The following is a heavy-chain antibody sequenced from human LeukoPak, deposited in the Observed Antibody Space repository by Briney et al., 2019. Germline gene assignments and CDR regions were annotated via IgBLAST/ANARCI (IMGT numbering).Heavy chain of an antibody. D-gene: IGHD3-10*01. CDR1: GFTFSSFA. Sequence: GSLRLSCAASGFTFSSFAMGWVRQPPGMGLEWIGEINHSGSTSYNPSLKSRVSISAETSKNQFSLRLNSVTAADTAVYYCARGGYGPGSHYRYWGQGTLVTVSS. J-gene: IGHJ4*02. V-gene: IGHV4-34*01. CDR3: ARGGYGPGSHYRY. CDR2: INHSGST.